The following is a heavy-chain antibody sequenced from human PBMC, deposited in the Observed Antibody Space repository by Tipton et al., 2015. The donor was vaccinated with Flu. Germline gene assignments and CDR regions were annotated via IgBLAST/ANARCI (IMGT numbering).Heavy chain of an antibody. V-gene: IGHV1-18*04. CDR3: ARDMPQVVVVIPPATRFDF. J-gene: IGHJ4*02. CDR1: GYTFKSYG. Sequence: QVQLVQSGAELKKPGASVKVSCKASGYTFKSYGISWVRQAPGQGLEWMGWISAYTDNTNYAQRFQGIIIMTTDTSTSTAFMELRSLRSDDTAVYYCARDMPQVVVVIPPATRFDFWGQGTLVTVS. D-gene: IGHD2-2*01. CDR2: ISAYTDNT.